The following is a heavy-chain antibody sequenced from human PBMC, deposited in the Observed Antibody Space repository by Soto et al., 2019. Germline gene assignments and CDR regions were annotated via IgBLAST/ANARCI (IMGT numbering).Heavy chain of an antibody. J-gene: IGHJ3*02. CDR2: INAGNGNT. Sequence: ASVKVSCKASGYTFTSYAMHWVRQAPGQRLEWMGWINAGNGNTKYSQKFQGRVTITRDTSASTAYMELSSLRSEDTAVYYCASGDSGYDNRIVGSLADAFDIWGQGTMVTVSS. CDR3: ASGDSGYDNRIVGSLADAFDI. D-gene: IGHD5-12*01. V-gene: IGHV1-3*01. CDR1: GYTFTSYA.